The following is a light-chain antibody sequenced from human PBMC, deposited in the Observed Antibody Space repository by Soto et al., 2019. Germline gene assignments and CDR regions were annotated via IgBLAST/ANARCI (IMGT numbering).Light chain of an antibody. J-gene: IGKJ2*01. Sequence: AIQLTQSPSSLSASVGDRVTITCRATQDISSALAWFHQKPGEGPKLLIYDASRLESGVPSMFSGSGAGTDFPLTISGLQPEDFATYYCQQFSSYPYTFGQGTKLEIK. CDR2: DAS. CDR1: QDISSA. V-gene: IGKV1-13*02. CDR3: QQFSSYPYT.